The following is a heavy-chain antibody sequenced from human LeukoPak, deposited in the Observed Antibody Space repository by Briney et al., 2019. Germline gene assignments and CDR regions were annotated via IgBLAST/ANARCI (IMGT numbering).Heavy chain of an antibody. CDR1: GYTFTSYG. CDR3: ARHYYGSGTYYHFDS. Sequence: ASVNVSCKASGYTFTSYGISWVRQAPGQGLEWMGWISPYNGNTNYAQKVQGRATMTTDTSTSTAYMELRSLRSDDTAVYYCARHYYGSGTYYHFDSWGQGTLVTVSS. D-gene: IGHD3-10*01. V-gene: IGHV1-18*01. J-gene: IGHJ4*02. CDR2: ISPYNGNT.